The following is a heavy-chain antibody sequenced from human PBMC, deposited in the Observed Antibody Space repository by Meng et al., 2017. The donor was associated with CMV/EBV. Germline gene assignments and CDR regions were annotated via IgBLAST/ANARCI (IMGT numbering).Heavy chain of an antibody. CDR1: GGSISSYY. V-gene: IGHV4-59*01. CDR3: ARLNLMTTVTTPGSYYYYGMDV. Sequence: SETLSLTCTVSGGSISSYYWSWIRQPPGKGLEWIGYIYYSGITNYNPSLKSRVTISVDTSKNQFSLKLSSVTAADTAVYYCARLNLMTTVTTPGSYYYYGMDVWGQGTTVTVSS. CDR2: IYYSGIT. D-gene: IGHD4-11*01. J-gene: IGHJ6*02.